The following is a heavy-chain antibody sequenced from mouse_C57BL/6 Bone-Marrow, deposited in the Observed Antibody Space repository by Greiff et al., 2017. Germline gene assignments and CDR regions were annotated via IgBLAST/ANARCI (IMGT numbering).Heavy chain of an antibody. J-gene: IGHJ3*01. CDR1: GFNIKNSY. Sequence: VQLQQSVAELVRPGASVKLSCTASGFNIKNSYMHWVKQRPEQGLEWIGWIDPANGNIKYAQKFKGKATITADTYSNTAYLKISSLTSEDTAIYCCTRAYSNYFAYWGRGTMVTVSA. CDR2: IDPANGNI. D-gene: IGHD2-5*01. CDR3: TRAYSNYFAY. V-gene: IGHV14-3*01.